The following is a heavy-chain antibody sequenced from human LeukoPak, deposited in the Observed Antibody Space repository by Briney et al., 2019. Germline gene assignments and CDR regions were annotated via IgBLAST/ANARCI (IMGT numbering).Heavy chain of an antibody. CDR3: ARDRRYSSSRPLDY. CDR1: GFTFSSYA. Sequence: GGSLRLSCAASGFTFSSYAMHWVRQAPGKGLEWVAVISYDGSNKYYADSVEGRFTISRDNSKNTLYLQMNSLRAEDTAVYYCARDRRYSSSRPLDYWGQGTLVTVSS. J-gene: IGHJ4*02. D-gene: IGHD6-13*01. V-gene: IGHV3-30-3*01. CDR2: ISYDGSNK.